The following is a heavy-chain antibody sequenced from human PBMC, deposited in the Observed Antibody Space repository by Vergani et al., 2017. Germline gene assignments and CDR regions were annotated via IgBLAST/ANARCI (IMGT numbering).Heavy chain of an antibody. Sequence: QVQLQESGPGLVKPSETLSLTCAVSGYSISSGYYWSWIRQPPGKGLEWIGYIYYSGSTNYNPSLKSRVTISVDTSKNQFSLKLSSVTAADTAVYYCARGITMVRGAYFDYWGQGTLVTVSS. V-gene: IGHV4-61*01. CDR1: GYSISSGYY. CDR3: ARGITMVRGAYFDY. CDR2: IYYSGST. D-gene: IGHD3-10*01. J-gene: IGHJ4*02.